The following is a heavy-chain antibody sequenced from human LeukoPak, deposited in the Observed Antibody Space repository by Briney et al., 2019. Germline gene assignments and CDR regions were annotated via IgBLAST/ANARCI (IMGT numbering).Heavy chain of an antibody. Sequence: GGSLRLSWAASGFTFSSYAMSWVRQAPGKGLEWVSAISGSGGSTYYADSVKGRFTISRDNSKNTLYLQMNSLRAEDTAVYYCAKDMAPTYDSSGYYPLLDSFDIWGQGTMVTVSS. CDR3: AKDMAPTYDSSGYYPLLDSFDI. CDR1: GFTFSSYA. J-gene: IGHJ3*02. V-gene: IGHV3-23*01. CDR2: ISGSGGST. D-gene: IGHD3-22*01.